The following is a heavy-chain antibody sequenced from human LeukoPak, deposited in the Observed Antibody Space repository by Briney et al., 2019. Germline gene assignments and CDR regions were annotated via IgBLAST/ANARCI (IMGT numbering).Heavy chain of an antibody. V-gene: IGHV3-9*01. Sequence: GGSLRLSCAASGFTFHDYAMHWVRQGPEKGLEWVSGTSWNGGVIGYADSVMGRFTVSRDNAKNSLFLQMNSLRPEDTALYYCTKSDCRSTSCHTSDYWGQGTLVTVSS. CDR3: TKSDCRSTSCHTSDY. CDR2: TSWNGGVI. J-gene: IGHJ4*02. D-gene: IGHD2-2*02. CDR1: GFTFHDYA.